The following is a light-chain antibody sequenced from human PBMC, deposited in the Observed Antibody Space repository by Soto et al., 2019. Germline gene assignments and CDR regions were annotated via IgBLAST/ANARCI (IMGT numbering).Light chain of an antibody. V-gene: IGKV3-15*01. Sequence: ETMMTQSPATLYASPGERVTLSCRATQSVTYNLAWYQQKPGQAPRLLIYGASTRATGIPARFSGKGSGTELSLTITSLQSEDFAVYYCQQYNDWLWTFGQGTKVEIK. CDR3: QQYNDWLWT. CDR1: QSVTYN. CDR2: GAS. J-gene: IGKJ1*01.